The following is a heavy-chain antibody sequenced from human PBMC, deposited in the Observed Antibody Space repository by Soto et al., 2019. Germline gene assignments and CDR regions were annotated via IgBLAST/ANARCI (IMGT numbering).Heavy chain of an antibody. Sequence: PGGSLRLSCAASGFTFSSYGMHWVRQAPGKGLEWVAVIWYDGSNKYYADSVKGRFTISRDNSKNTLYLQMNSLRAEDTAVYYCAGGYCSSTSCYSAFGYWGQGTLVTVSS. CDR1: GFTFSSYG. J-gene: IGHJ4*02. V-gene: IGHV3-33*01. CDR2: IWYDGSNK. CDR3: AGGYCSSTSCYSAFGY. D-gene: IGHD2-2*01.